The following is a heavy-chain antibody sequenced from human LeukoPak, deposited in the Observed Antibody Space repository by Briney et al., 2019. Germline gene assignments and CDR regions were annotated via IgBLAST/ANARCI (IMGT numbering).Heavy chain of an antibody. D-gene: IGHD6-13*01. CDR2: IESDGTST. CDR1: GFTFTTSW. V-gene: IGHV3-74*01. J-gene: IGHJ3*01. Sequence: GGTLRLSCAASGFTFTTSWMHWFRQAPGKGLVWVSRIESDGTSTTYADSVKGRFTISRDNAKNTLYLQMNSLRAEDTAVYYCARDQYSSTWYRGAFDVWGQGAMVSVSS. CDR3: ARDQYSSTWYRGAFDV.